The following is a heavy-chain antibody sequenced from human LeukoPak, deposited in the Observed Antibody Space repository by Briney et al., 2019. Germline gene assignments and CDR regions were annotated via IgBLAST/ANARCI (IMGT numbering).Heavy chain of an antibody. CDR3: ASSGWFSRDWFDP. V-gene: IGHV3-23*01. CDR2: ISGSGGST. J-gene: IGHJ5*02. CDR1: GFTVSSNY. Sequence: PGGSLRLSCAASGFTVSSNYMSWVRQAPGEGLEWVSAISGSGGSTYYADSVKGRFTISRDNSKNTLYLQMNSLRAEDTAVYYCASSGWFSRDWFDPWGQGTLVTVSS. D-gene: IGHD6-19*01.